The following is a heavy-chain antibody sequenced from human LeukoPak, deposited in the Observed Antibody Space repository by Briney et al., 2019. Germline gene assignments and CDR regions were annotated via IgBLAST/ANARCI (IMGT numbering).Heavy chain of an antibody. D-gene: IGHD4-17*01. V-gene: IGHV1-18*01. CDR3: AGNYGDESRAFDI. CDR1: GYTFTSYG. CDR2: ISAYNGNT. J-gene: IGHJ3*02. Sequence: ASVKVSCKASGYTFTSYGISWVRQAPGQGLEWMGWISAYNGNTNYAQKLQGRVTMTTDTSTSTAYMELSSLRSEDTAVYYCAGNYGDESRAFDIWGQGTMVTVSS.